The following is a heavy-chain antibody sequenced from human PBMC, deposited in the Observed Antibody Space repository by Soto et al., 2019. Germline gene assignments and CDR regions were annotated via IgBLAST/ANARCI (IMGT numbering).Heavy chain of an antibody. V-gene: IGHV1-18*04. CDR1: GYAFTDYF. J-gene: IGHJ4*02. CDR3: ARVRALAAPFDY. CDR2: ISAYNGNT. D-gene: IGHD6-6*01. Sequence: ASVKVSCKSSGYAFTDYFIQWVRQAPGQGLEWMGWISAYNGNTNYAQKLQGRVTMTTDTSTSTAYMELRSLRSDDTAVYYCARVRALAAPFDYWGQGTLVTVSS.